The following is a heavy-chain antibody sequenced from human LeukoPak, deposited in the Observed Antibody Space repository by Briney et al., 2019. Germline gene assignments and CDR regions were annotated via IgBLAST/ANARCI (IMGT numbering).Heavy chain of an antibody. D-gene: IGHD1-7*01. CDR2: IRYDGSNK. CDR3: AKDLAAGTTGGDWFDP. V-gene: IGHV3-30*02. Sequence: GGSLRLSCAASGFTFSSYGMHWVRQAPGKGLGWVAFIRYDGSNKYYADSVKGRFTISRDNSKNTLYLQMNSLRAEDTAVYYCAKDLAAGTTGGDWFDPWGQGTLVTVSS. J-gene: IGHJ5*02. CDR1: GFTFSSYG.